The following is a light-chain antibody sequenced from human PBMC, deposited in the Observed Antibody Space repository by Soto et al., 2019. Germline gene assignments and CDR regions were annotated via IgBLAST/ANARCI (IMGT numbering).Light chain of an antibody. CDR2: SND. CDR1: SFNIGTYN. CDR3: AAWDDSLNSYV. J-gene: IGLJ1*01. V-gene: IGLV1-44*01. Sequence: QSVLTQPTSASGTPGQRVTISCSGSSFNIGTYNVNWYQQLPGTAPKLLVYSNDQRPSGVPDRFSGSKSGTSASLAISGLQSEDEADYYCAAWDDSLNSYVFGIGTRSPS.